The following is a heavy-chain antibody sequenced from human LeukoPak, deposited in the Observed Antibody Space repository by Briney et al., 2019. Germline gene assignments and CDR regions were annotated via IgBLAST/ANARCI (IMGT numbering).Heavy chain of an antibody. J-gene: IGHJ5*02. CDR1: GGSISSGGYY. CDR3: ARGSSGGYSGYALNWFDP. Sequence: KPSQTLSLTCTVSGGSISSGGYYWSWIRQHPGKGLEWIGYIYYSGSTYYNPSLKSRVTISVDTSKNQFSLKLSSVTAADTAVYYCARGSSGGYSGYALNWFDPWGQGTLDTVSS. V-gene: IGHV4-31*03. D-gene: IGHD5-12*01. CDR2: IYYSGST.